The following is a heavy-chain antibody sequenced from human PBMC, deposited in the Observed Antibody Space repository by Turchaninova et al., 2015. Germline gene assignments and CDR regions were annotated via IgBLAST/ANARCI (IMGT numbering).Heavy chain of an antibody. CDR1: GITLSDHD. CDR3: GRASPEGRPYSFDY. Sequence: EVQLVESGGGLVQPGGSLRLSCAASGITLSDHDMDGVGQAKGTGREWGARRQEQHTIQLNTYAPSGKGQCTTSLYDSKTTLARKSNTLKTEDTDVYYGGRASPEGRPYSFDYWGQETLVTVSS. D-gene: IGHD3-10*01. V-gene: IGHV3-72*01. J-gene: IGHJ4*02. CDR2: RQEQHTIQLN.